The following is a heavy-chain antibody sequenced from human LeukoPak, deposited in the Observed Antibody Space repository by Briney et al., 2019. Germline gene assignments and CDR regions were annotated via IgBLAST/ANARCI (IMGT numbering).Heavy chain of an antibody. D-gene: IGHD3-10*01. CDR3: ARGVLLWFGEGGAFDI. V-gene: IGHV4-59*01. J-gene: IGHJ3*02. CDR2: IYYSGST. Sequence: NPSETPSLTCTVSGGSISSYYWSWIRQPPGKGLEWIGYIYYSGSTNYNPSLKSRVTISVDTSKNQFSLKLSSVTAADTAVYYCARGVLLWFGEGGAFDIWGQGTMVTVSS. CDR1: GGSISSYY.